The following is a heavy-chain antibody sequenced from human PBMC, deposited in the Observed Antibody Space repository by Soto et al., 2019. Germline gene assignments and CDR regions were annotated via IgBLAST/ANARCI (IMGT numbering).Heavy chain of an antibody. CDR1: GYTLTELS. V-gene: IGHV1-24*01. CDR3: ATGWELLPSGYYYYYMDV. CDR2: FDPEGGET. Sequence: ASVKVSCKVSGYTLTELSMHWVRQAPGKGLEWMGGFDPEGGETIYAQKFQGRVTMTEDTSTDTAYMELSSLRSEDTAVYYCATGWELLPSGYYYYYMDVWGKGTTVTVSS. J-gene: IGHJ6*03. D-gene: IGHD1-26*01.